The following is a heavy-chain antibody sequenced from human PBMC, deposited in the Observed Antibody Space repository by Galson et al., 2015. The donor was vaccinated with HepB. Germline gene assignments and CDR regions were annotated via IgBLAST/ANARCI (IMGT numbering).Heavy chain of an antibody. CDR2: ISAYNGNT. CDR1: GYTFTSYG. CDR3: ARDPVGLRFLEWLAPAYYYYYMDV. V-gene: IGHV1-18*01. D-gene: IGHD3-3*01. Sequence: SVKASCKASGYTFTSYGISWVRQAPGQGLECMGWISAYNGNTNYAQKLQGRVTMTTDTSTSTAYMELRSLRSDDTAVYYCARDPVGLRFLEWLAPAYYYYYMDVWGKGTTVTVSS. J-gene: IGHJ6*03.